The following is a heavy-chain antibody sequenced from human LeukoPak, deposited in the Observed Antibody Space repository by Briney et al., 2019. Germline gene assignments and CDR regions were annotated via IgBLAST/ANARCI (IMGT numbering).Heavy chain of an antibody. CDR1: GFTFSDYY. J-gene: IGHJ4*02. CDR2: ISSSSSYT. CDR3: ARARYAAPVDY. D-gene: IGHD3-16*01. V-gene: IGHV3-11*05. Sequence: GGSLRLSCAASGFTFSDYYMSWIRRATGKGLEWVSHISSSSSYTNYADSVKGRFTISRDNDKNSLYLQMNSLRAEDTAVYYCARARYAAPVDYWGQGTLVTVSS.